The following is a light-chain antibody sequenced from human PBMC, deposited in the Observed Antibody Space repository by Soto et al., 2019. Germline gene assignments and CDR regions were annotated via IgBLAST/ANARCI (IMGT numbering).Light chain of an antibody. CDR1: QSVLYSSNNKNY. CDR2: WAS. V-gene: IGKV4-1*01. Sequence: DIVMTQSPDSLAVSLGERATINCKSSQSVLYSSNNKNYLAWYQQKPGQPPKLLIYWASTRESGVPDRFSGSASGTDFNLTISSLQEEDVAVYYCQQYYRTPLTFGGGTKVEIK. CDR3: QQYYRTPLT. J-gene: IGKJ4*01.